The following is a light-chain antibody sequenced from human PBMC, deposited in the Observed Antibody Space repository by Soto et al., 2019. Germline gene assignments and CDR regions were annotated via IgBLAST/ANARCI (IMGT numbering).Light chain of an antibody. J-gene: IGKJ3*01. CDR3: QLFGRSPT. CDR1: QLVVTSY. V-gene: IGKV3-20*01. CDR2: GAL. Sequence: EIVLTQSPGTLSLSPGERATRSCRASQLVVTSYLHWYQHKPGQAPRLLISGALTRATGVPDRFSGSGSGTDFTLTISRLEPEDCAVYYCQLFGRSPTLGPGTNVDIK.